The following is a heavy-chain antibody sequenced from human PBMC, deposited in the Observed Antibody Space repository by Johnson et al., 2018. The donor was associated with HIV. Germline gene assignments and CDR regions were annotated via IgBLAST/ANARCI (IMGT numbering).Heavy chain of an antibody. D-gene: IGHD6-19*01. Sequence: QVQLVESGGGLVQPGGSLRLSCAASGFTFSTYAMHWVRQAPDKGLEWVALISYDGSDKYYADSVKGRFTISRDNAKNSLYLQMNSLRAEDTAVYYCANIAVVYAFDIWGQGTMVTVSS. CDR2: ISYDGSDK. J-gene: IGHJ3*02. V-gene: IGHV3-30*04. CDR1: GFTFSTYA. CDR3: ANIAVVYAFDI.